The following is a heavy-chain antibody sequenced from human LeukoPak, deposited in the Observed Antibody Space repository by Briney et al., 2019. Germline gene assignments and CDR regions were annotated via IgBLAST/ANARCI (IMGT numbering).Heavy chain of an antibody. CDR2: ISGSGGST. D-gene: IGHD2-2*01. CDR3: AKGGYCSSTSCYPDAFDI. Sequence: GGSLRLSCAASGFTFSSYGMSWVRQAPGKGLEWVSAISGSGGSTYYADSVKGRFTISRDNSKNTLYLQMNSLRAEDTAVYYCAKGGYCSSTSCYPDAFDIWGQGTMVTVSS. J-gene: IGHJ3*02. CDR1: GFTFSSYG. V-gene: IGHV3-23*01.